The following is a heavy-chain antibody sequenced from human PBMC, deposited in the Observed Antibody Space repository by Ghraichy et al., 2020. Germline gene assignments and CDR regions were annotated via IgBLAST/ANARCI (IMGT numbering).Heavy chain of an antibody. D-gene: IGHD3-16*01. CDR1: GGSISSSSYY. J-gene: IGHJ5*01. CDR3: ARHLGGSSWFDY. CDR2: IYYSGST. Sequence: SETLSLTCTVSGGSISSSSYYWDWIRQPPGKGLEWIGRIYYSGSTYYNPSLKSRVTISVDTSKNQFSLKLSSVTAADTAVYYCARHLGGSSWFDYWGQGTLVTVSS. V-gene: IGHV4-39*01.